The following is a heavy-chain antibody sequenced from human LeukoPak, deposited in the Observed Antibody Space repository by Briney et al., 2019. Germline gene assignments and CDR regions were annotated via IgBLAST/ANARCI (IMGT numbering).Heavy chain of an antibody. D-gene: IGHD3-9*01. CDR2: ITGSDFIT. Sequence: GWSLRLSCAASGFTFSNYAMSWVRQAPGKGLEWVSAITGSDFITYYADSVKGRFTISRDNYKNTLYLQMNSLRAEDTAVYYCAKWGDYDVLTGYYDPDYWGQGTLVTVSS. J-gene: IGHJ4*02. CDR1: GFTFSNYA. V-gene: IGHV3-23*01. CDR3: AKWGDYDVLTGYYDPDY.